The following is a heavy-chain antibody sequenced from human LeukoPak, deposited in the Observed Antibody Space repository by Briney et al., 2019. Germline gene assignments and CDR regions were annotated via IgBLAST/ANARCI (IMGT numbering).Heavy chain of an antibody. J-gene: IGHJ2*01. CDR1: GGSISSGGYY. V-gene: IGHV4-61*08. CDR3: ARDQGAGYFDL. D-gene: IGHD1-26*01. Sequence: SQTLSLTCTVSGGSISSGGYYWSWIRQPPGKGLEWIGYIYYSGSTNYNPSLKSRVTISVDTSKNQFSLKLSSVTAADTAVYYCARDQGAGYFDLWGRGTLVTVSS. CDR2: IYYSGST.